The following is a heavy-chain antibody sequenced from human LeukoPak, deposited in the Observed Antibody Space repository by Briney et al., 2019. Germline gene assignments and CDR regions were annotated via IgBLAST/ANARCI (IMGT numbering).Heavy chain of an antibody. Sequence: GGSLRLSCAASGFTFSSYAMSWVRQAPGKGLEWVSAISGSGGSTYYADSVKGRFTISRDNSKDTLYLQMNSLRAEDTAVYYCAKLKGKWLLYSWGQGTLVTVSS. CDR3: AKLKGKWLLYS. CDR1: GFTFSSYA. D-gene: IGHD3-3*01. V-gene: IGHV3-23*01. CDR2: ISGSGGST. J-gene: IGHJ4*02.